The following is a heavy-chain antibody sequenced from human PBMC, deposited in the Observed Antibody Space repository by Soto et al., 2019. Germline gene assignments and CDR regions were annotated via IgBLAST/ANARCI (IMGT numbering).Heavy chain of an antibody. V-gene: IGHV1-24*01. CDR1: GYTLTELS. CDR3: ATGHYSSSWYRILWFDP. J-gene: IGHJ5*02. D-gene: IGHD6-13*01. Sequence: ASVKVSCKVSGYTLTELSMHWVRQAPGKGLEWMGGFDPEDGETIYAQKFQGRVTMTEDTSTDTAYMELSSLRSEDTAVYYCATGHYSSSWYRILWFDPWGQGTLVTVSS. CDR2: FDPEDGET.